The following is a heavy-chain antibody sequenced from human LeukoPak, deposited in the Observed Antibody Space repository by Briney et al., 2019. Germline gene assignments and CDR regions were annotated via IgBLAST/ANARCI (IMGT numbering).Heavy chain of an antibody. CDR2: ISYSGST. Sequence: SETLSLTCTVSGGSISSSNYYWGWIRQPPGKGLEWIGYISYSGSTYYNPSLKSRVTISIDTSKNQFSLKLSSVTAADTAVYYCARGSQLWFGEYPWAFDYWGQGTLVTVSS. V-gene: IGHV4-39*07. J-gene: IGHJ4*02. CDR3: ARGSQLWFGEYPWAFDY. D-gene: IGHD3-10*01. CDR1: GGSISSSNYY.